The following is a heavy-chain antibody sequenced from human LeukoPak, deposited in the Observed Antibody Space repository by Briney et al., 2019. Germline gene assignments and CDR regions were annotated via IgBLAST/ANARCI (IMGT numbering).Heavy chain of an antibody. Sequence: SVKVSCKASGGTFSSYAFSWVRQAPGQGLEWMGRIIPILGITNYAQKFQGRVTITADTSTSTAYMELSSLRSDDTAVYYCARGGQQWLSTNYYYYGMDVWGQGTTVTVSS. V-gene: IGHV1-69*04. CDR2: IIPILGIT. CDR3: ARGGQQWLSTNYYYYGMDV. D-gene: IGHD6-19*01. J-gene: IGHJ6*02. CDR1: GGTFSSYA.